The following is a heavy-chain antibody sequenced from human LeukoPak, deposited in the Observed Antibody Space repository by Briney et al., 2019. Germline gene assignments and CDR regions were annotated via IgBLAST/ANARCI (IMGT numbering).Heavy chain of an antibody. CDR1: GFTFSNAC. CDR2: IKSKIDGETT. D-gene: IGHD3-16*01. Sequence: GGSLRLSCAASGFTFSNACMNWVRQAPGKGLDWVGRIKSKIDGETTDYAAPVKGRFTISRDDSKDMLYLQMNSLKSEDTAVYYCTSFGGLPHFDYWGQGTLVTVSS. V-gene: IGHV3-15*01. J-gene: IGHJ4*02. CDR3: TSFGGLPHFDY.